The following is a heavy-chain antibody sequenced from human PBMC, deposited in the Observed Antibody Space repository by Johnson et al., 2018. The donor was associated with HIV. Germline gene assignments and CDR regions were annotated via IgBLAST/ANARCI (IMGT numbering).Heavy chain of an antibody. J-gene: IGHJ3*02. CDR3: ARDFYYNFWTGFSRSDAFDI. CDR2: ISYDGSNK. D-gene: IGHD3-3*01. V-gene: IGHV3-30*04. Sequence: QVQLVESGGGLVQPGRSLRLSCAASGFTFSSYAMHWVRQAPGKGLEWVAVISYDGSNKYYTDSVKGRFTISRDNSKNTLYLQMNSLRAEDTAVYYCARDFYYNFWTGFSRSDAFDIWGQGTMVTVSS. CDR1: GFTFSSYA.